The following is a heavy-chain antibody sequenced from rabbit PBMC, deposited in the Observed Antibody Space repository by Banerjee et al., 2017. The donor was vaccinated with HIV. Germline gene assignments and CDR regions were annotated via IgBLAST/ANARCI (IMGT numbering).Heavy chain of an antibody. D-gene: IGHD1-1*01. CDR1: GFDISNYH. Sequence: QEQLEESGGGLVKPEGSLTLTCTASGFDISNYHMCWVRQAPGKGLEWIACIDTGSTGSTVYASWAKGRFSISKTSSTTVTLQMTSLTGADTATYFCARHETGTSGGNLALWGQGTLV. V-gene: IGHV1S45*01. J-gene: IGHJ6*01. CDR3: ARHETGTSGGNLAL. CDR2: IDTGSTGST.